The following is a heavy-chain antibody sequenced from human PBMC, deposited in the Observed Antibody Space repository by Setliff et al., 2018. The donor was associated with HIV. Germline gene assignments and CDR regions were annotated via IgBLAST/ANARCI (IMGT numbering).Heavy chain of an antibody. CDR3: AREPGRGSSWYVGFSYYYYYMDV. Sequence: ASVKVSCKASGYTFTTYGITWVRQAPGQGLEWMGWISTYNGNTNYAQKFQGRVTMTTVTSTSTAYMELSSLGSEDTAVYYCAREPGRGSSWYVGFSYYYYYMDVWGKGTTVTV. J-gene: IGHJ6*03. V-gene: IGHV1-18*01. D-gene: IGHD6-13*01. CDR2: ISTYNGNT. CDR1: GYTFTTYG.